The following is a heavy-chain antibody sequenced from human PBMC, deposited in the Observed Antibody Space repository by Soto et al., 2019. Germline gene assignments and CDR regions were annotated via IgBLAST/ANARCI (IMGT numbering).Heavy chain of an antibody. CDR2: IIPIFGTA. V-gene: IGHV1-69*01. D-gene: IGHD3-22*01. CDR1: GGTFNNCA. J-gene: IGHJ4*02. Sequence: QVQLVQSGAEVKKPGSSVKVSCKASGGTFNNCAISWVRQAPGQGLEWMGGIIPIFGTANYAQKFQDRVTITADESTSTAYMELRSLRSEYTAVYYCARGVHYDRSGYYYFYWGQGTLVTVSP. CDR3: ARGVHYDRSGYYYFY.